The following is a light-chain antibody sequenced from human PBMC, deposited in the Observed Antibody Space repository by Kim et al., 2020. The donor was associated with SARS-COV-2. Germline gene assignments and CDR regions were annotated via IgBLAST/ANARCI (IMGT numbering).Light chain of an antibody. CDR3: ETGARGGNNLV. J-gene: IGLJ2*01. V-gene: IGLV3-19*01. CDR1: ILRVYY. CDR2: GKD. Sequence: ALGQTVRITCQGDILRVYYASWYQKKPGQAPLLLIYGKDTRPAGIPNRFSGSDPGYTASLTISGAGAEDEAVYYWETGARGGNNLVFNGGTHLAVL.